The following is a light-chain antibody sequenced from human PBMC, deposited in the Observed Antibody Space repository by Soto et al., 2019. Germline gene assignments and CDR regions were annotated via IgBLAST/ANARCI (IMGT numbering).Light chain of an antibody. CDR2: EVT. Sequence: QSALAQPASVSGTPGQTISISCTGTSSDVGGYNAVSWYQHHPGKAPKLIIYEVTRRPAGISDRFSASKSGNTASLTISGLQAEDEADYYCHSFRVNRLYVFGAGTKLTVL. J-gene: IGLJ1*01. CDR3: HSFRVNRLYV. V-gene: IGLV2-14*01. CDR1: SSDVGGYNA.